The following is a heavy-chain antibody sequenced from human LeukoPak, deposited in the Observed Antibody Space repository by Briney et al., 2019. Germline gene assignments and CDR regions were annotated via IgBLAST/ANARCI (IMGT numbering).Heavy chain of an antibody. CDR1: GYTFTGYY. CDR3: ARGLGYCSSTSCHRSYGMDV. J-gene: IGHJ6*02. Sequence: ASVKVSCKASGYTFTGYYMHWVRQAPGQGLEWMGWINPNSGGTNYAQKFQGWVTMTRDTSISTAYMELSRLRSDDTAVYYCARGLGYCSSTSCHRSYGMDVWGQGTTVTVSS. CDR2: INPNSGGT. V-gene: IGHV1-2*04. D-gene: IGHD2-2*02.